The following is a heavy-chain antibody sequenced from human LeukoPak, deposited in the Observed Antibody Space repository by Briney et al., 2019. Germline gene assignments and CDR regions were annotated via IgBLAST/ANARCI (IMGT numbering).Heavy chain of an antibody. Sequence: GGSLRLSCAASGFTFSSYGMHWVRQAPGKGLEWVAFIRYGGSNKYYADSVKGRFTISRDNSKNTLYLQMNSLRAEDTAVYYCAKGIDFWSGYYPENWFDPWRQGTLVTVSS. D-gene: IGHD3-3*01. V-gene: IGHV3-30*02. CDR2: IRYGGSNK. CDR3: AKGIDFWSGYYPENWFDP. J-gene: IGHJ5*02. CDR1: GFTFSSYG.